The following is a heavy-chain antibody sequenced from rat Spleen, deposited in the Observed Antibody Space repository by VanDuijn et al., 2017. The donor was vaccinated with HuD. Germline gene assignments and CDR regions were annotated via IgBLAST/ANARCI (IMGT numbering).Heavy chain of an antibody. CDR3: ARHVNYLDF. V-gene: IGHV5-7*01. CDR1: GFTFSDYN. D-gene: IGHD1-11*01. CDR2: ISYDGSST. J-gene: IGHJ1*01. Sequence: EVQLVESGGGLVQPGRSLKLSCAASGFTFSDYNMAWVRQAPKKGLEWVATISYDGSSTYYRDSVKGRFTISRDNAKSTLYLQMDSLRSEDTATYYCARHVNYLDFWGPGTMVTVSS.